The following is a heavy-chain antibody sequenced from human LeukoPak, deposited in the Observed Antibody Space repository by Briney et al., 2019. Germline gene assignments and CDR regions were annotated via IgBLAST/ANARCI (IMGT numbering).Heavy chain of an antibody. CDR2: ITSSSSTI. Sequence: GGSLRLSCAASGFTFSSYAMSWVRQAPGKGLEWVSYITSSSSTIYYADSVRGRFTISRDNAKNSLYLQMNSLRAEDAAVYYCARILTTGTTVSYWGQGTLVTVSS. J-gene: IGHJ4*02. V-gene: IGHV3-48*01. CDR1: GFTFSSYA. D-gene: IGHD1-1*01. CDR3: ARILTTGTTVSY.